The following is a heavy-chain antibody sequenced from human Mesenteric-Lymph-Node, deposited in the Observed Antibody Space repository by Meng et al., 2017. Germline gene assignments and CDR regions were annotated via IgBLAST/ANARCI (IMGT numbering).Heavy chain of an antibody. V-gene: IGHV7-4-1*02. CDR2: INTSTGNP. CDR3: TRTESGGPIAH. Sequence: ASVKVSCKASGYTFTGYYMHWVRQAPGQGLEWMGWINTSTGNPTYAQGFTGRFVFSLDTSVSTAYLQISSLKAEDTAVYYCTRTESGGPIAHWGQGTLVTVSS. J-gene: IGHJ4*02. D-gene: IGHD2-15*01. CDR1: GYTFTGYY.